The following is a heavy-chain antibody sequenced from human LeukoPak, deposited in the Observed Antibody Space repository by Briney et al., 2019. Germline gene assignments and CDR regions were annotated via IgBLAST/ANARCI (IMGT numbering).Heavy chain of an antibody. J-gene: IGHJ3*02. D-gene: IGHD3-10*01. CDR2: INRSSSYI. CDR3: ARGLMVRGENDAFDT. CDR1: GFTFSSYS. V-gene: IGHV3-21*01. Sequence: GGSLRLSCAASGFTFSSYSMNWVRQAPGKGLEWVSSINRSSSYIYYADSVKGRFTISRDNAKNSLYLQMNSLRAEDTAVYYCARGLMVRGENDAFDTWGQGTMVTVSS.